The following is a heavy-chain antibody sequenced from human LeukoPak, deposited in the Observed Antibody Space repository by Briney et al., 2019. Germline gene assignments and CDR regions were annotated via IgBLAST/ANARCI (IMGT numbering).Heavy chain of an antibody. J-gene: IGHJ6*03. CDR2: IKQDGSEK. D-gene: IGHD3-22*01. CDR1: GFTFSSYW. Sequence: PGGSLRLSCAASGFTFSSYWMSWVRQAPGKGLEWVANIKQDGSEKYYVDSVKGRFTISRDNAKNSLYLQMNSLRAEDTAVYYCARAAYYYDSSGYYYYYYYMDVWGKGTTVTVSS. V-gene: IGHV3-7*01. CDR3: ARAAYYYDSSGYYYYYYYMDV.